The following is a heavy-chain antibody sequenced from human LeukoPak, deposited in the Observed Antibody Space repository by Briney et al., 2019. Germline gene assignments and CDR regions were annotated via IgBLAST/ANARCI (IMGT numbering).Heavy chain of an antibody. CDR2: IIPITA. CDR3: ASKRGDFWSGISNWFDP. V-gene: IGHV1-69*13. Sequence: RASVKVPCKASGGTFSSYAISWVRQAPGQGLEWMGGIIPITANYAQKFQGRVTITADESTSTSSLRSEDTAVYYCASKRGDFWSGISNWFDPWGQGTLVTVSS. CDR1: GGTFSSYA. J-gene: IGHJ5*02. D-gene: IGHD3-3*01.